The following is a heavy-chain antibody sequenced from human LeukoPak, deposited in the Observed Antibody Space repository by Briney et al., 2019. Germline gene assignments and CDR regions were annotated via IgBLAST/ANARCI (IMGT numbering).Heavy chain of an antibody. CDR3: AKDRLLASSGAAGNPFYYFDY. D-gene: IGHD6-19*01. Sequence: PGGSLRLSCVASGFTFSSYSMPWVRQAPGKGLEWVAVISYDGTNKFYADSVKGRFTISRDNSKNTLFVQMKSLRAEDTAEYYCAKDRLLASSGAAGNPFYYFDYWGQGTLVTVSS. J-gene: IGHJ4*02. CDR2: ISYDGTNK. CDR1: GFTFSSYS. V-gene: IGHV3-30-3*01.